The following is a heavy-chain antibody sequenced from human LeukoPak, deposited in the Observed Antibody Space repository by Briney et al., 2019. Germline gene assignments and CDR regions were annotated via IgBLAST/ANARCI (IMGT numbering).Heavy chain of an antibody. J-gene: IGHJ4*02. D-gene: IGHD3-16*01. V-gene: IGHV1-69*13. CDR3: ARGVEGGYYFDY. CDR2: IIPIFGTA. Sequence: ASVKVSCKASGGTFSSYAISWVRQAPGQGLEWMGGIIPIFGTANYAQKFQGRVTITADESTSTAYMELSSLRSEDTAVYYCARGVEGGYYFDYWGQGTLVTVSS. CDR1: GGTFSSYA.